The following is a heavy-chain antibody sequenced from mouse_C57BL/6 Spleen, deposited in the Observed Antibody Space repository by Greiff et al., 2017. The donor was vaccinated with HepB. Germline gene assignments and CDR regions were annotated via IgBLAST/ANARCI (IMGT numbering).Heavy chain of an antibody. Sequence: EVKLVESGGGLVKPGGSLKLSCAASGFTFSSYAMSWVRQTPEKRLEWVATISDGGSYTYYPDNVKGRFTISRDNAKNNLYLQMSHLKSEDTAMYYCARGILGDFDYWGQGTTLTVSS. CDR2: ISDGGSYT. V-gene: IGHV5-4*03. D-gene: IGHD4-1*01. CDR1: GFTFSSYA. J-gene: IGHJ2*01. CDR3: ARGILGDFDY.